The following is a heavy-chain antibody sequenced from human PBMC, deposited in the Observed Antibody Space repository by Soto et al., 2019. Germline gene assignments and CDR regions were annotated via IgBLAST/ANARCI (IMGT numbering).Heavy chain of an antibody. Sequence: GGSLRLSCAASGFTVSTNYMNWVRQAPGKGLEWVSVIYSGGSTYYADSVKGRFAISRDNSRNTLYLQMDSLRAEDTAVYYCARDSRTYSGYELGGYYFHYWGQGTLVTVSS. CDR1: GFTVSTNY. CDR2: IYSGGST. V-gene: IGHV3-66*01. J-gene: IGHJ4*02. CDR3: ARDSRTYSGYELGGYYFHY. D-gene: IGHD5-12*01.